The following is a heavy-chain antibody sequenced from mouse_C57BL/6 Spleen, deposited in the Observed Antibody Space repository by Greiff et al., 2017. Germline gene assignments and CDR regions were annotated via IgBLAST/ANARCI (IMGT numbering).Heavy chain of an antibody. V-gene: IGHV7-3*01. CDR1: GFTFTDYY. Sequence: DVLGVESGGGLVPPGGSLCLSCAASGFTFTDYYMSWVRQPPGKALEWLGFIRNKANGYTTEYSTSVKGRFTISRDNSQSILYLQMNALRAEDSATYYCERYNVYYGSSSYAMDYWGQGTSVTVSS. CDR2: IRNKANGYTT. CDR3: ERYNVYYGSSSYAMDY. J-gene: IGHJ4*01. D-gene: IGHD1-1*01.